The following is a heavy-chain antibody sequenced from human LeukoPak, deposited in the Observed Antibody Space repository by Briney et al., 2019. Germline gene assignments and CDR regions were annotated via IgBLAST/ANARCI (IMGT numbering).Heavy chain of an antibody. CDR1: GFTFSADL. CDR2: ISGDRSIK. Sequence: GGSLRLSCAASGFTFSADLMHWVRHAPGKGLMWVARISGDRSIKGYADSVKGRFTVSRDNAENTLHLQMNNLRFEDTAVYYCATYRQVLLPFESWGQGTLVTVSS. D-gene: IGHD2-8*02. J-gene: IGHJ4*02. CDR3: ATYRQVLLPFES. V-gene: IGHV3-74*01.